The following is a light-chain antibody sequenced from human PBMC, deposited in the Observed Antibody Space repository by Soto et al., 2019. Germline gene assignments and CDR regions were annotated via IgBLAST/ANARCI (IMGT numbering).Light chain of an antibody. Sequence: VFTQAAATLPLSPGARATLSYRARQTVSTYVAWYQHQPGQAPRLLIYDASNRAPGIPARFSGSGSGTDFALTISSLEPEDSAVYYCHQRVIWAPLTFGGGTKVDIK. V-gene: IGKV3-11*01. CDR2: DAS. J-gene: IGKJ4*01. CDR3: HQRVIWAPLT. CDR1: QTVSTY.